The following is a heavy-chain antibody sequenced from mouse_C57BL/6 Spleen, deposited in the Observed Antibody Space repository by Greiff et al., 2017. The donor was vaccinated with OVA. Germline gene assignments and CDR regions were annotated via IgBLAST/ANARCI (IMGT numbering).Heavy chain of an antibody. CDR3: ARSLYDGYIYYAMDY. Sequence: QVQLQQSGAELVKPGASVKMSCMASGYTFTSYWITWVKQRPGQGLEWIGDIYPGSGSTNYNEKFKSKATLTVDTSSSTAYMQLSSLTSEDSAVYYCARSLYDGYIYYAMDYWGQGTSVTVSS. CDR1: GYTFTSYW. CDR2: IYPGSGST. V-gene: IGHV1-55*01. J-gene: IGHJ4*01. D-gene: IGHD2-3*01.